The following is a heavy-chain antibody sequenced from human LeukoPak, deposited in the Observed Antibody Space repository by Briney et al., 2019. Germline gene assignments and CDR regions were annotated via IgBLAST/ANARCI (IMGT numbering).Heavy chain of an antibody. CDR1: GGSFSGYY. D-gene: IGHD5-12*01. Sequence: SETLSLTCAVYGGSFSGYYWSWIRQPPGKGLEWIGEINHSGSTNYNPSLKSRVTISVDTSKNQFSLKLSSVTAADTAVYYCARDSGYDLTWGQGTLVTVSS. V-gene: IGHV4-34*01. J-gene: IGHJ5*02. CDR3: ARDSGYDLT. CDR2: INHSGST.